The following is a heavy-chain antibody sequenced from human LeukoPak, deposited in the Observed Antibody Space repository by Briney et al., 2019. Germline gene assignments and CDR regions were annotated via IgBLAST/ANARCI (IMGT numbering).Heavy chain of an antibody. D-gene: IGHD3-10*01. CDR3: ARGPYGSGSYYLY. J-gene: IGHJ4*02. V-gene: IGHV3-53*05. Sequence: GGSLRLSCAASGFTVSSNHMSWVRQAPGKGLEWVSVIYSGGSTYYADSVKGRFTISRDNSKNTLYLQMNSLRAEDTAVYYCARGPYGSGSYYLYWGQGTLVTVSS. CDR2: IYSGGST. CDR1: GFTVSSNH.